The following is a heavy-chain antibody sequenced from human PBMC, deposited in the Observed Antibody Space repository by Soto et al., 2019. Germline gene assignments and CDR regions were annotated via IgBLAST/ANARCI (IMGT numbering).Heavy chain of an antibody. D-gene: IGHD2-2*01. CDR1: GYSFTSYW. Sequence: GESLKISCKGSGYSFTSYWIGWVRQMPGKGLEWMGIIYPGDSDTRYSPSFRGQVTISADKSISTAYLQWSSLKASDTAMYYCARLGDIVVVPAAIRYYYYYGMDVWGQGTTVTVSS. V-gene: IGHV5-51*01. CDR2: IYPGDSDT. J-gene: IGHJ6*02. CDR3: ARLGDIVVVPAAIRYYYYYGMDV.